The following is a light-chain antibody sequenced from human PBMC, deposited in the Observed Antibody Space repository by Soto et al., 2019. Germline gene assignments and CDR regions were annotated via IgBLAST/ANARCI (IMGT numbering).Light chain of an antibody. CDR2: GAS. V-gene: IGKV3-15*01. Sequence: EIVMTQSPATLSVSPGERATLSCRASQSVSNNLAWYQQKPGQAPRLLIYGASTMATGIPARFSGSGSGTEFTLTISSLQSEDFAVYYCQQYNTWSPLTCGGGTKVETK. CDR1: QSVSNN. J-gene: IGKJ4*01. CDR3: QQYNTWSPLT.